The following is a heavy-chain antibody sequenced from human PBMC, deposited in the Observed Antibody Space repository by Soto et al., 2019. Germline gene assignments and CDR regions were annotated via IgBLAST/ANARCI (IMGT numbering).Heavy chain of an antibody. CDR3: ARDGGYSYGYRWFDP. D-gene: IGHD5-18*01. CDR2: ISSSGSTI. V-gene: IGHV3-48*03. Sequence: PGGSLRLSCAASGFTFSSYEMNWVRQAPGKGLEWVSYISSSGSTIYYADSVKGRFTISRDNAKNSLYLQMNSLRAEDTAVYYCARDGGYSYGYRWFDPWGQGTLVTVSS. CDR1: GFTFSSYE. J-gene: IGHJ5*02.